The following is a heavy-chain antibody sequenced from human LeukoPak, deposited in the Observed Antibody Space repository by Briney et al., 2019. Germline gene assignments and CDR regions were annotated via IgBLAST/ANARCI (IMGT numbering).Heavy chain of an antibody. CDR3: TRVGYIDEGIDY. CDR2: ISGSGDRT. D-gene: IGHD5-24*01. Sequence: GGSLRHSCAASGFTFSNYAMTWVRQAPGKGLEWVSVISGSGDRTYYADSVKGRFTISRDNSKNTLYLQMNSLRAEDTAIYYCTRVGYIDEGIDYWGQGTLVTVSS. V-gene: IGHV3-23*01. CDR1: GFTFSNYA. J-gene: IGHJ4*02.